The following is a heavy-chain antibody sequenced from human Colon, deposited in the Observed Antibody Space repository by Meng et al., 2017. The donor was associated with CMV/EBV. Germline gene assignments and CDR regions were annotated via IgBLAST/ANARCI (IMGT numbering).Heavy chain of an antibody. D-gene: IGHD3-9*01. CDR3: ARQVRLDGRFDY. Sequence: GESLKISCAVSGFTFTSYSMHWVRRAPGKGLEWVGVSYGAGPTDSAGSAKGRFTISRDNSKNTLFLQMNSLRPEDTGVYYCARQVRLDGRFDYWGQGTLVTVSS. J-gene: IGHJ4*02. V-gene: IGHV3-66*02. CDR2: SYGAGPT. CDR1: GFTFTSYS.